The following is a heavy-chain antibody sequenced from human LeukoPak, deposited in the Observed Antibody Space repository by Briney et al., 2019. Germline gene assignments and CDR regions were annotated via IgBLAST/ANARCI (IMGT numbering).Heavy chain of an antibody. Sequence: SETLSLTCTVSGYSISSGYYWGWIRQPPGKGLEWIGSIYNSGSTSYKQSHKSRITISVDTSKNQFSLKLRSVPAAGTAVYYCARVPTLAYCGGDCGFDYWGQGTLVTVSS. V-gene: IGHV4-38-2*02. CDR2: IYNSGST. J-gene: IGHJ4*02. CDR3: ARVPTLAYCGGDCGFDY. D-gene: IGHD2-21*02. CDR1: GYSISSGYY.